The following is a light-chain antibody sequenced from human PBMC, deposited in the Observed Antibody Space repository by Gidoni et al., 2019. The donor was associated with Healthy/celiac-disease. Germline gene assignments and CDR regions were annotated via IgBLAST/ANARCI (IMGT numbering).Light chain of an antibody. CDR2: GAA. CDR1: QSVSSSY. J-gene: IGKJ1*01. Sequence: IVLPPSPGTLSLSPGARATLSCRDSQSVSSSYLAWYQQKPGQAPRLLIYGAASRATGIPDRFSGSGSGTDFTLTISRLEPEDFAVYYCQQYGSSPPRTFGQGTKVEIK. V-gene: IGKV3-20*01. CDR3: QQYGSSPPRT.